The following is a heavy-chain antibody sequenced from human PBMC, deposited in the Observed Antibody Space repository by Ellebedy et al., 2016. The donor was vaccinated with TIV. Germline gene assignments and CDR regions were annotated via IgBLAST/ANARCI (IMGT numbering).Heavy chain of an antibody. J-gene: IGHJ4*02. Sequence: PGGSLRLSCAASGFTVTDYYMHWVRQAPGKGLVWVSRITTDGSVTYYADPVKGRFTISKDNAENTVYLQMNSLRVEDTAVYYCARFGKYDSGHVVSDYWGQGTLVTVSS. V-gene: IGHV3-74*01. CDR1: GFTVTDYY. CDR3: ARFGKYDSGHVVSDY. CDR2: ITTDGSVT. D-gene: IGHD3-22*01.